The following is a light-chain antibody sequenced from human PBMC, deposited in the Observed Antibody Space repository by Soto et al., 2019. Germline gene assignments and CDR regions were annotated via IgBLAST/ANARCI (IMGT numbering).Light chain of an antibody. Sequence: QSVLTQPASVSGSPGQSITISCTGTRSDIGYFNHVSWYQQQPGKAPKLMIYEVDNRPSGVSIRFSGSKSGSTASLTISGLQAEDEADYYCKSYAVGSTDGFGTGTKVTVL. CDR1: RSDIGYFNH. CDR2: EVD. J-gene: IGLJ1*01. CDR3: KSYAVGSTDG. V-gene: IGLV2-14*01.